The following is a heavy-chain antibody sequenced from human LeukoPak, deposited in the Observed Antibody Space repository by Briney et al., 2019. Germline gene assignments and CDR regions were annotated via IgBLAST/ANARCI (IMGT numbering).Heavy chain of an antibody. Sequence: GESLKISCKGSGYSFTSHWIGWVRQMPGKGLEWMGIIYPGDSDTRYSPSFQGQVTISADKSINTAYLQWSSLKASDTAMYYCARRVVNNRNWYFDLWGRGTLVTVSS. J-gene: IGHJ2*01. CDR3: ARRVVNNRNWYFDL. D-gene: IGHD4-23*01. CDR1: GYSFTSHW. V-gene: IGHV5-51*01. CDR2: IYPGDSDT.